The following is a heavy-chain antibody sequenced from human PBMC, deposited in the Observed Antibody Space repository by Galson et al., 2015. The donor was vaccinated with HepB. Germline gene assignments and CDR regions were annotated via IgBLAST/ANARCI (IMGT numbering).Heavy chain of an antibody. CDR3: AAAPIRGWFVGWFDP. J-gene: IGHJ5*02. V-gene: IGHV1-58*01. CDR2: IVVGSGNT. CDR1: GFTFTSSA. Sequence: SVKVSCKASGFTFTSSAAQWVRQARGQRLEWIGWIVVGSGNTNYAQKFQERVTITRDMSTSTAYMELSSLRSEDTAVYYCAAAPIRGWFVGWFDPWGQGTLVTVSS. D-gene: IGHD6-19*01.